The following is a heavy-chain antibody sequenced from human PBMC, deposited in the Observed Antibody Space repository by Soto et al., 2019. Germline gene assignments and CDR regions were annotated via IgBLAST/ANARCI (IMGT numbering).Heavy chain of an antibody. CDR2: ISAYNGNT. J-gene: IGHJ4*02. D-gene: IGHD3-22*01. V-gene: IGHV1-18*01. CDR1: GYTFTSYG. Sequence: ASVKVSCKASGYTFTSYGISWVRQAPGQGLEWMGWISAYNGNTNYAQKLQGRVTMTTDTSTSTAYMELRSLRSDDTAVYYCAREGRDRYYYDSSGYYLFNDWGQGTLVTVSS. CDR3: AREGRDRYYYDSSGYYLFND.